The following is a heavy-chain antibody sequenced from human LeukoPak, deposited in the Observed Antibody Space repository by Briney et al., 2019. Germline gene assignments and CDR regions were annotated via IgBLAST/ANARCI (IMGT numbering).Heavy chain of an antibody. D-gene: IGHD6-19*01. CDR1: GCSFSNYA. CDR2: ISYHGRDN. Sequence: GRSLRLSCAASGCSFSNYAMHWVRQAPGQGLEWVAVISYHGRDNYFADSVKGRFTISRDNSKNTLYLQVNSLRAEDTAVYYCARDQMAGPSFDYWGQGTLVTVSS. CDR3: ARDQMAGPSFDY. J-gene: IGHJ4*02. V-gene: IGHV3-30*04.